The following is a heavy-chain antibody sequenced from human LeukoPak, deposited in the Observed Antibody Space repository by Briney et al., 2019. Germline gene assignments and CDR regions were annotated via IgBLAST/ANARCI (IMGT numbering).Heavy chain of an antibody. D-gene: IGHD1-26*01. J-gene: IGHJ4*02. CDR3: ARRPRNAGSYDGPSGLDY. CDR2: VNHSGDT. Sequence: SETLSLTCAVYGESFSGYFWTWIRQPPGKGLEWIGEVNHSGDTNYNPSLKSRVTISPDTSKNQFSLKVRSMTAADTAVYYCARRPRNAGSYDGPSGLDYWGQGTRVTVSS. V-gene: IGHV4-34*01. CDR1: GESFSGYF.